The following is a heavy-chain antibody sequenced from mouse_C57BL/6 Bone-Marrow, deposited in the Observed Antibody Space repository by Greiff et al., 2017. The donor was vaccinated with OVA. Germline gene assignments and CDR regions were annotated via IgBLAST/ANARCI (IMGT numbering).Heavy chain of an antibody. V-gene: IGHV5-6*01. CDR3: ARLTFTTVVGAY. Sequence: SGGDLVKPGGSLKLSCAASGFTFSSYGMSWVRQTPDKRLEWVATISSGGSYTYYPDSVKGRFTISRDNAKNTLYLQMSSLKSEDTAMYYCARLTFTTVVGAYWGQGTLVTVSA. CDR2: ISSGGSYT. CDR1: GFTFSSYG. J-gene: IGHJ3*01. D-gene: IGHD1-1*01.